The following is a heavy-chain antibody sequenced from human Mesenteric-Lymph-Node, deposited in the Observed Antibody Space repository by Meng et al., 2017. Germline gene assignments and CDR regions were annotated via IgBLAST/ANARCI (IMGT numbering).Heavy chain of an antibody. CDR2: IYWDDDK. Sequence: SGPTLVKPTQTLTLTCTFSGFSLSTSGVGVGWIRQPPGKALEWPALIYWDDDKRYSPSLKSRLTITKDTSKNQVVLTMTNMDPVDTATYYCAHSDITIFGVVITYYFDYWGQGTLVTVSS. CDR3: AHSDITIFGVVITYYFDY. D-gene: IGHD3-3*01. J-gene: IGHJ4*02. V-gene: IGHV2-5*02. CDR1: GFSLSTSGVG.